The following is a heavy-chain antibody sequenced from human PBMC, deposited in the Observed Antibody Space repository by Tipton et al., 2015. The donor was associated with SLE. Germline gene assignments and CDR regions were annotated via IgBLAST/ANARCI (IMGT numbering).Heavy chain of an antibody. Sequence: TLSLTCAVSGYSISSGYYWGWIRQPPGKGLEWIGSIYYSGSTYYNPSLKSRVTISVDTSKNQFSLKLSSVTAADTAVYYCARGSGLRPLGDYWGQGTLVTVSS. CDR1: GYSISSGYY. CDR3: ARGSGLRPLGDY. D-gene: IGHD4-17*01. V-gene: IGHV4-38-2*01. J-gene: IGHJ4*02. CDR2: IYYSGST.